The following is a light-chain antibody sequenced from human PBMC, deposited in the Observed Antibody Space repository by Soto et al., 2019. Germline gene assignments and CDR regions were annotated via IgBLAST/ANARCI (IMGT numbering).Light chain of an antibody. J-gene: IGKJ2*01. Sequence: EILLTQSPGTLSLSPGERATLSCRASQTISGSYLVWYQQKPGQAPRLLIYGASSRATGIPDRFSGSGSGTDFTLTISRLEPEDFEVYYCQQYSSSPRTFGQGTKLEIK. CDR3: QQYSSSPRT. V-gene: IGKV3-20*01. CDR1: QTISGSY. CDR2: GAS.